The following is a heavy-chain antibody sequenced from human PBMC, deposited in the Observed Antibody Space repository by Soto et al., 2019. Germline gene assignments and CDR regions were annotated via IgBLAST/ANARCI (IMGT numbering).Heavy chain of an antibody. CDR3: ARERGNSGTVDY. CDR2: INAGSGTS. V-gene: IGHV1-3*01. D-gene: IGHD1-1*01. CDR1: GYTFNRYA. J-gene: IGHJ4*01. Sequence: QVQLVQSAAEVREPGASVKVSCKASGYTFNRYAMHWVRQAPGQSLEWMGWINAGSGTSVYSEKFLGRVSFNRDTSASTAYMELRSLGSGDTAVYYCARERGNSGTVDYWGQGTLVTVSS.